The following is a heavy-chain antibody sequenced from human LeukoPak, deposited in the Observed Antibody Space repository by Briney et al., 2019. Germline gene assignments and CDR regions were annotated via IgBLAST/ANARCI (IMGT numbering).Heavy chain of an antibody. CDR2: ISAYNGNT. D-gene: IGHD3-10*01. CDR1: VYTFTSNG. J-gene: IGHJ4*02. CDR3: AADKRSGELSR. Sequence: ASVKVSCKASVYTFTSNGISWVRHAPGQGLEWMGWISAYNGNTNYAHNIHGRVTMTTDASTSTAYMELRSLSSEATAVYYFAADKRSGELSRWGQGTLVTVSS. V-gene: IGHV1-18*01.